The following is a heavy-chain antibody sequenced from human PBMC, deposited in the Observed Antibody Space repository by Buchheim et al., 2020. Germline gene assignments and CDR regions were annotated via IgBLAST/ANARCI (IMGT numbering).Heavy chain of an antibody. Sequence: EVQLVESGGGLVKPGGSLRLSCAASGFTFSNAWMSWVRQAPGKGLEWVGRIKSKTDGGTTDYAAPVKGRFTISRDDSKKKMYLQMNSLKTEDTAVYYCTTESTYSSSWYDYWGQGTL. V-gene: IGHV3-15*01. CDR1: GFTFSNAW. D-gene: IGHD6-13*01. J-gene: IGHJ4*02. CDR2: IKSKTDGGTT. CDR3: TTESTYSSSWYDY.